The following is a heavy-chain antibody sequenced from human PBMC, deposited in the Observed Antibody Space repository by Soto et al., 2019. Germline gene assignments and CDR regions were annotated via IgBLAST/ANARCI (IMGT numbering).Heavy chain of an antibody. V-gene: IGHV1-58*01. Sequence: LVQSGPEVKKPGTSVKISCKTSGFTFSSSAVQWVRQVRGQRLEWIGWVVVASGYPNVAERFQDRVSLTRDLSTNTAFMELSSLTSEDSAMYYCAADVIGVAGDFDHWGQGTLVSVSS. CDR1: GFTFSSSA. CDR2: VVVASGYP. J-gene: IGHJ4*02. D-gene: IGHD6-19*01. CDR3: AADVIGVAGDFDH.